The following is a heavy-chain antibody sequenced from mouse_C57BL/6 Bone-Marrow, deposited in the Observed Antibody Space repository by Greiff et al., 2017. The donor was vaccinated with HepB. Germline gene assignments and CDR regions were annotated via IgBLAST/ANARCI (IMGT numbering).Heavy chain of an antibody. D-gene: IGHD2-5*01. CDR2: IWSGGST. Sequence: VQLQESGPGLVQPSQSLSITCTVSGFSLTSYGVHWVRQSPGKGLEWLGVIWSGGSTDYNAAFISRLSISKDNSKSQVFFKMNSLQADDTAIYYCARKTYYSNYYYFDYWGQGTTLTVSS. CDR3: ARKTYYSNYYYFDY. CDR1: GFSLTSYG. J-gene: IGHJ2*01. V-gene: IGHV2-2*01.